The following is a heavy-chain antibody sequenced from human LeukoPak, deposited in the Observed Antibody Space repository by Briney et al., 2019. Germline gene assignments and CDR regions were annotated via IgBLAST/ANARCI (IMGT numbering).Heavy chain of an antibody. CDR3: ASLRERSYYARGFDY. CDR1: GGSISSSSYY. D-gene: IGHD4-11*01. CDR2: IYYSGST. V-gene: IGHV4-39*01. J-gene: IGHJ4*02. Sequence: PSETLSLTCTVSGGSISSSSYYWGWIRQPPGRGLEWFGSIYYSGSTYYNPSLKSRVTISVDTSKTQFSLKLSSVTAADTAVYYCASLRERSYYARGFDYWGQGTLVTVSS.